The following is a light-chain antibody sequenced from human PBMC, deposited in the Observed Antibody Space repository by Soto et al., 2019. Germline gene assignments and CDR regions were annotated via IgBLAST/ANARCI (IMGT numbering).Light chain of an antibody. Sequence: DIQMTQSPSTLSASVGDRVTITCRASQSISSWLAWYQQKPGKAPKLLIYKASNLETGVPSRFSGSGSGTEFTLTISSLQNDDLATYYCQQYNSYSWTFGQGTKVDIK. CDR3: QQYNSYSWT. CDR2: KAS. CDR1: QSISSW. J-gene: IGKJ1*01. V-gene: IGKV1-5*03.